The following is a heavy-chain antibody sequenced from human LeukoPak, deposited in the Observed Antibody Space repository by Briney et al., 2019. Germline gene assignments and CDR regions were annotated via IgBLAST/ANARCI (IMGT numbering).Heavy chain of an antibody. V-gene: IGHV4-61*09. Sequence: SQTLSLTCTVSGGPISSGSYYWSWIRQPAGKGLEWIAYMYNSGSTNYNPSLKSRVTISIDTSKNQFSLKLSSLTAADTAIYYCARGIESYGDYGYRGQGILVTVSS. CDR3: ARGIESYGDYGY. D-gene: IGHD4-17*01. CDR1: GGPISSGSYY. J-gene: IGHJ4*02. CDR2: MYNSGST.